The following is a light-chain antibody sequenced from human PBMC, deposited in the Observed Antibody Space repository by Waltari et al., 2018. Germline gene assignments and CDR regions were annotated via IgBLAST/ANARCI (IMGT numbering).Light chain of an antibody. CDR2: DGS. Sequence: DIQMTQSPPSLSASVGDRITITCQASQDIGDYLNWYQQKPGKAPQVLIYDGSNLETGVSSRFSGSGSGTDFTLTISSLQPEDIATCFCQQRNNFPFTFGPGTKVDIK. CDR3: QQRNNFPFT. V-gene: IGKV1-33*01. CDR1: QDIGDY. J-gene: IGKJ3*01.